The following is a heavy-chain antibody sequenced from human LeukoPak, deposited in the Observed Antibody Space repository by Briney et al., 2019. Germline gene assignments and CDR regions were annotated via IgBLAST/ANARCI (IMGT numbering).Heavy chain of an antibody. CDR3: AKDSYYDFWSGHLFDY. D-gene: IGHD3-3*01. CDR2: ISGSGGST. J-gene: IGHJ4*02. V-gene: IGHV3-23*01. CDR1: GVTFSSYA. Sequence: TGGSLRLSCAASGVTFSSYAMSWVRQAPGKGLEWVSAISGSGGSTYYADSVKGRFTISRDNSKNTLYLQMNSLRAEDTAVYYCAKDSYYDFWSGHLFDYWGQGTLVTVSS.